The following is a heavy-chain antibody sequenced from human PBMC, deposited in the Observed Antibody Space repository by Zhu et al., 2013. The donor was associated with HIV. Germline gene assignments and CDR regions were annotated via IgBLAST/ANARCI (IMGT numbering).Heavy chain of an antibody. CDR3: ARGEGSWYRVGYYYYYGMDV. CDR2: IIPSFGTA. Sequence: QVQLVQSGAEVKKPGASVKVSCKASGYSFGGNYIHWVRQAPGQGLEWMGGIIPSFGTANYAQKFQGRVTITADESTSTTYMELSRLISEDTAVYYCARGEGSWYRVGYYYYYGMDVWGQGTTVTVSS. D-gene: IGHD6-13*01. V-gene: IGHV1-69*13. CDR1: GYSFGGNY. J-gene: IGHJ6*02.